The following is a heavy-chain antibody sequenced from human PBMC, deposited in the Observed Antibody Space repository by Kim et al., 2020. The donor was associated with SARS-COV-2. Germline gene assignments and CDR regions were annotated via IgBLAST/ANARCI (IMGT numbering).Heavy chain of an antibody. CDR1: GGSISSSSYY. J-gene: IGHJ5*01. Sequence: SETLSLTCSVSGGSISSSSYYWGWIRQPPGKGLEWIGSISYSGSTYYNPSLKSRVTISADTSKNQFSLKLGSVTVADTAVYYCARRLELLNWFESWGQGTLVTVSS. CDR2: ISYSGST. V-gene: IGHV4-39*01. D-gene: IGHD1-7*01. CDR3: ARRLELLNWFES.